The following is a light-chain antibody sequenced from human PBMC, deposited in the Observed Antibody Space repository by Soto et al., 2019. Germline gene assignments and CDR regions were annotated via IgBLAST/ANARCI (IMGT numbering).Light chain of an antibody. CDR1: QSVPKNY. J-gene: IGKJ1*01. V-gene: IGKV3-20*01. CDR2: GPS. Sequence: EIVLTQSPGTLSLSPGERATLSCRASQSVPKNYLAWYQQKPGQAPRLLIYGPSSRATGMPDRFSGSGSGTDFTRSISRLAPEDFAVYYCHQYATSPQTFGQGTKVEIK. CDR3: HQYATSPQT.